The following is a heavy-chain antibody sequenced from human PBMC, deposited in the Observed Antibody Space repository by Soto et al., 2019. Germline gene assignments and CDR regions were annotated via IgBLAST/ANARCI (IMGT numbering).Heavy chain of an antibody. CDR2: MNPNSGNT. Sequence: ASVKVSCKASGYTFTSYDINWVRQATGQGLEWMGWMNPNSGNTGYAQKFQGRVTMTRNTSISTAYMELSSLRSEDTAVYYCARHSGYSHYYYYYYYMDVWGKGTTVTVSS. D-gene: IGHD5-12*01. J-gene: IGHJ6*03. CDR3: ARHSGYSHYYYYYYYMDV. V-gene: IGHV1-8*01. CDR1: GYTFTSYD.